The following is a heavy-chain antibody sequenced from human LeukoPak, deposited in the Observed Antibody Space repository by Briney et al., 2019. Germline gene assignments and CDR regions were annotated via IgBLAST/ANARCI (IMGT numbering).Heavy chain of an antibody. J-gene: IGHJ2*01. Sequence: AASVKVSCKASGYTFTRYYMHWVRQAPGQGLEWMGIINASGGSTSYAQTLQGRVTMTRDTPTSTVYMELSSLRSEDTAVYYCARGRGYSGYDPWYFDLWGRGTLVTVSS. CDR2: INASGGST. CDR3: ARGRGYSGYDPWYFDL. CDR1: GYTFTRYY. V-gene: IGHV1-46*01. D-gene: IGHD5-12*01.